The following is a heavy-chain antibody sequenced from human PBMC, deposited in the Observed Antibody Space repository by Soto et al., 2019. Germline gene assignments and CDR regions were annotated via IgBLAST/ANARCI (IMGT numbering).Heavy chain of an antibody. V-gene: IGHV1-58*01. J-gene: IGHJ4*02. D-gene: IGHD5-12*01. CDR1: GLTFSSSA. CDR2: IVVGSGST. Sequence: QMQLVQSGPEVRKPGTSVKVSCKASGLTFSSSAVQWVRQARGQRLEWIGWIVVGSGSTKYAQKFQERVTITRDMSTSTAYMELNSLRSEDTAVYYCAAPPNRDGYNYGYWGQGTLVTVSS. CDR3: AAPPNRDGYNYGY.